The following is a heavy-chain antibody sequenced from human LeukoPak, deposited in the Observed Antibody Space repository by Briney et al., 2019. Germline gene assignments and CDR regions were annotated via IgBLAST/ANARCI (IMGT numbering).Heavy chain of an antibody. J-gene: IGHJ4*02. CDR2: IYYSGST. D-gene: IGHD3-22*01. V-gene: IGHV4-59*12. CDR3: AREGFDDSSGYYYFDY. CDR1: GDSISSYY. Sequence: SETLSLTCTVSGDSISSYYWSWIRQPPGKGLGWIGYIYYSGSTNYNPSLKSRVTISVDTSKNQFSLKLSSVTAADTAVYYCAREGFDDSSGYYYFDYWGQGTLVTVSS.